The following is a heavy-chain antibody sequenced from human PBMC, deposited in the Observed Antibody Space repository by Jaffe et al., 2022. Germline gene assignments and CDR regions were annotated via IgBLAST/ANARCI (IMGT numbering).Heavy chain of an antibody. J-gene: IGHJ4*02. D-gene: IGHD3-10*01. CDR2: IYTSGST. V-gene: IGHV4-61*02. CDR1: GGSISSGSYY. Sequence: QVQLQESGPGLVKPSQTLSLTCTVSGGSISSGSYYWSWIRQPAGKGLEWIGRIYTSGSTNYNPSLKSRVTISVDTSKNQFSLKLSSVTAADTAVYYCARGCGGGELLRAFDYWGQGTLVTVSS. CDR3: ARGCGGGELLRAFDY.